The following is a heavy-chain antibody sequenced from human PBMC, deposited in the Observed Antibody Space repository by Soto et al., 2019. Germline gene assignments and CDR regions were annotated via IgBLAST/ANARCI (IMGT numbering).Heavy chain of an antibody. CDR1: GFTFSDYY. J-gene: IGHJ6*02. Sequence: PGGSLRLSCAASGFTFSDYYMTWIRQAPGKGLEWVSYISSNGVSMYYGDSVKGRFTISRDDAENSLHLQMNSLRAEDTAVYYCARLASLGPPYYFGMDVWGQGTTVTVSS. CDR3: ARLASLGPPYYFGMDV. V-gene: IGHV3-11*01. CDR2: ISSNGVSM.